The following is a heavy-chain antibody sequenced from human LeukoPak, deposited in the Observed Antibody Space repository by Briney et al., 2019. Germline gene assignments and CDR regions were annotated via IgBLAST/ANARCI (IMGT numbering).Heavy chain of an antibody. Sequence: PSETLSLTCTVSGGSISSYYWSWIRQPPGKGLEWIGYIYYSGSTNYNPSLKSRVTISVDTSKNQFSLKLSSVTAADTAVYYCARMNDILTGYENWFDPWGQGTLVTVSS. V-gene: IGHV4-59*01. CDR1: GGSISSYY. D-gene: IGHD3-9*01. CDR2: IYYSGST. J-gene: IGHJ5*02. CDR3: ARMNDILTGYENWFDP.